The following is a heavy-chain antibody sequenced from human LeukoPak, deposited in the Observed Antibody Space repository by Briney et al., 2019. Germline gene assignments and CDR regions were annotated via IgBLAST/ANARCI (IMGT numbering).Heavy chain of an antibody. D-gene: IGHD6-19*01. CDR1: GFTVSSNY. Sequence: GGSLRPSCAASGFTVSSNYMSWASQAPGEGLEWVSVISSGGGTYYAVSGKGRFAISRYNTKNTLCLQMNCLRAEDTAVYYCARETRGSGWDDPHYGMDVWGQGTTVTVSS. V-gene: IGHV3-66*02. J-gene: IGHJ6*02. CDR2: ISSGGGT. CDR3: ARETRGSGWDDPHYGMDV.